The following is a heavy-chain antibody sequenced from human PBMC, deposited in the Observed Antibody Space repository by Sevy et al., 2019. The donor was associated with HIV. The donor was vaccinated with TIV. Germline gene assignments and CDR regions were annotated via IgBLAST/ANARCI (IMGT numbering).Heavy chain of an antibody. D-gene: IGHD3-10*01. CDR3: ARERPFYGLGSYALGWFDP. CDR2: ISSSGSTI. J-gene: IGHJ5*02. V-gene: IGHV3-11*01. Sequence: GGSLRLSCAASGFTFSDYYMSWIRQAPGKGLEWVSYISSSGSTIYYADSVKGRFTISRDNAKNSLYLQMNSLRAEDTAVYYCARERPFYGLGSYALGWFDPWGQGTLVTVSS. CDR1: GFTFSDYY.